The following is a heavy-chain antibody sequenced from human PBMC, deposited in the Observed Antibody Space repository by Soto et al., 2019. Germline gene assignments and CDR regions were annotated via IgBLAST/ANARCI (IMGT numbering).Heavy chain of an antibody. Sequence: EVQLVESGGGLVQPGRSLRLSCAASGFTFDDYAMHWVRQAPGKGLEWVSGISWNSGSLGYADSVKGRFTISRDKAKNSLYLQMNNLRTEDTALYYCTKDANSSCDPDDAFEIWGQETMVTVSS. CDR1: GFTFDDYA. D-gene: IGHD6-13*01. V-gene: IGHV3-9*01. J-gene: IGHJ3*02. CDR3: TKDANSSCDPDDAFEI. CDR2: ISWNSGSL.